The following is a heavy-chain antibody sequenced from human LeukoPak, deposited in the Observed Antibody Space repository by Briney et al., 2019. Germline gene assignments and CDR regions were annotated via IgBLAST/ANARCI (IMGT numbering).Heavy chain of an antibody. Sequence: SVKVSCKASGGTFSSYAISWVRQAPGQGLEWMGGIIPIFGTANYAQKFQGRVTITTDESTSTAYMELSSLRSEDTAVHYCASPQHMRVVRGVNYYMDVWGKGTTVTVSS. V-gene: IGHV1-69*05. CDR2: IIPIFGTA. D-gene: IGHD3-10*01. CDR1: GGTFSSYA. CDR3: ASPQHMRVVRGVNYYMDV. J-gene: IGHJ6*03.